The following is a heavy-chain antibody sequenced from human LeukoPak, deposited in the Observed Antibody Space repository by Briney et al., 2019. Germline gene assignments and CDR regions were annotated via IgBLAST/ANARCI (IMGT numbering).Heavy chain of an antibody. CDR1: GFTFDDYA. Sequence: GGSLRLSCAASGFTFDDYAMHWVRQAPGKGLEWVSGISWNSGSIGYADSVKGRFTISRDNAKNSLYLQMNSLRAEDTALYYCAKTVVVAATEDEYYFDYWGQGTLATVSS. J-gene: IGHJ4*02. CDR2: ISWNSGSI. CDR3: AKTVVVAATEDEYYFDY. D-gene: IGHD2-15*01. V-gene: IGHV3-9*01.